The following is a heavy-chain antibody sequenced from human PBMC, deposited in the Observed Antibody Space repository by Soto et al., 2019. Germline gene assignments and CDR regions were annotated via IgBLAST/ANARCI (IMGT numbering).Heavy chain of an antibody. J-gene: IGHJ4*02. V-gene: IGHV1-2*02. D-gene: IGHD6-19*01. Sequence: ASGEVSGEASGYTFPGYYIHWVRQAPGQGLEWMGWINPNSGGTNYAQKFQGRVTMTRDTSISTAYMELSRLRSDDTAVYYCARAGAVDIDYWGQGTLVTVSS. CDR1: GYTFPGYY. CDR2: INPNSGGT. CDR3: ARAGAVDIDY.